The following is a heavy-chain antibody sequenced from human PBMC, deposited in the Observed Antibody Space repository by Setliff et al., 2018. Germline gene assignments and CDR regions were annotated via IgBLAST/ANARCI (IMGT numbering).Heavy chain of an antibody. CDR2: INPSGGYT. J-gene: IGHJ4*02. CDR3: ARGLIVLPGPSGDMGYFDY. CDR1: GHTFTSYF. Sequence: ASVKVSCKASGHTFTSYFMQWVRQAPGQGLEWMGMINPSGGYTIYAQKFQGRVTMTRDSSTSTVYLELSSLRSEDTAVYYCARGLIVLPGPSGDMGYFDYWGQGTLVTVSS. V-gene: IGHV1-46*01. D-gene: IGHD2-8*01.